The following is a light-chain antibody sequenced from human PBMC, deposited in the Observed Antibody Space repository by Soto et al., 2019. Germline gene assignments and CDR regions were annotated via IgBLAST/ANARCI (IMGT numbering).Light chain of an antibody. Sequence: EIVLTQSPATLSLSPGERATLSCRASQSIRSYLAWYQQKPGQAPRLLIYDASNRATGIPARFSGSGSGTDFTLTISSLEPEDFAVYYCQQRSNWPRVTFCPGTKVDIK. J-gene: IGKJ3*01. CDR2: DAS. CDR3: QQRSNWPRVT. V-gene: IGKV3-11*01. CDR1: QSIRSY.